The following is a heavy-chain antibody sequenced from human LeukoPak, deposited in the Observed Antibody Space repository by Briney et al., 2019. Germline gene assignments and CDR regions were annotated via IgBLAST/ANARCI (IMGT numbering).Heavy chain of an antibody. D-gene: IGHD3-22*01. V-gene: IGHV3-23*01. J-gene: IGHJ4*02. CDR2: ISGSGGST. Sequence: PGGSLRLSCAASGFTFSSYGMHWLRQAPGKGLEWVSAISGSGGSTYYADSVKGRFTISRDNSKNTLYLQMNSLRAEDTAVYYCAKDLADYYDSSGSEPLDYWGQGTLVTVSS. CDR3: AKDLADYYDSSGSEPLDY. CDR1: GFTFSSYG.